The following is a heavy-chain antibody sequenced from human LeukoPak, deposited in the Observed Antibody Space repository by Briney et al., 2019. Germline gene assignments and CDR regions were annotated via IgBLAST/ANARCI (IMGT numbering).Heavy chain of an antibody. CDR2: IKHSGST. V-gene: IGHV4-34*01. Sequence: SETLSLTCAVYGGSFSGYYWSWIRQPPGKGLEWIGEIKHSGSTNYNPSLKSRVTISVDTSKNQFSLKLSSVTAADTAVYFCARGRVSSSTWYSTYYYYFYMDVWGKGTTVTVSS. CDR1: GGSFSGYY. CDR3: ARGRVSSSTWYSTYYYYFYMDV. J-gene: IGHJ6*03. D-gene: IGHD6-13*01.